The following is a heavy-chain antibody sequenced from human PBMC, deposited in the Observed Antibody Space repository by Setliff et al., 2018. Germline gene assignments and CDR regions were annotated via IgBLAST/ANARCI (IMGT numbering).Heavy chain of an antibody. CDR2: IYYSGST. CDR1: GGSISSSNYY. V-gene: IGHV4-39*07. D-gene: IGHD6-13*01. CDR3: ARDTPHDPVSSNWYRNWFDP. Sequence: SETLSLTCTVSGGSISSSNYYWSWIRQPPGKGLEWIGSIYYSGSTYYDPSLKSRVTIFADTSRNQFSVQLSSVTAADTAVYFCARDTPHDPVSSNWYRNWFDPWGQGSLVTVSS. J-gene: IGHJ5*02.